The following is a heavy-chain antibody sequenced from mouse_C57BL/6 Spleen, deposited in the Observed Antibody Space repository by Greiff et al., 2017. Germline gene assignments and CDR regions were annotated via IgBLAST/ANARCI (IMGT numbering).Heavy chain of an antibody. CDR1: GFTFTDYY. CDR3: ARYYYGSSYAMDY. CDR2: IRNKANGYTT. V-gene: IGHV7-3*01. D-gene: IGHD1-1*01. Sequence: EVHLVESGGGLVQPGGSLSLSCAASGFTFTDYYMSWVRQPPGKALEWLGFIRNKANGYTTEYSASVKGRFTISIANSQSFLYLQMNALRAEDSATYYCARYYYGSSYAMDYWGQGTSVTVSS. J-gene: IGHJ4*01.